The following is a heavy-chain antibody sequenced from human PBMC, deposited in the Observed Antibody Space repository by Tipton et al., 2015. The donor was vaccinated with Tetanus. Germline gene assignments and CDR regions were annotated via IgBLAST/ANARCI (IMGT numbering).Heavy chain of an antibody. CDR1: GYSFASYA. V-gene: IGHV1-3*01. Sequence: QLVQSGAEVKKPGASVKVSCKASGYSFASYAMHWVRQAPGQRPEWMGWIIAGNGNTKYSQKFQDRVTITRDTSASVVYMELSSLRSEDTAVYSCARGAGLVDSXWFDPWGQGTLVTVSS. D-gene: IGHD2-8*02. CDR3: ARGAGLVDSXWFDP. J-gene: IGHJ5*02. CDR2: IIAGNGNT.